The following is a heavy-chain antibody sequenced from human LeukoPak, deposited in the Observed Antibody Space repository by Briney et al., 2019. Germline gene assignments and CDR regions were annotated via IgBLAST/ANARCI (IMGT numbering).Heavy chain of an antibody. J-gene: IGHJ4*02. CDR2: INPSGGST. D-gene: IGHD1-26*01. Sequence: GASVKVSCKASGYTFTSYYMHWVRQAPGQGLEWMGIINPSGGSTSYAQKFQGRVTMTRDTSISTAYMELSRLRSDDTAVYYCADVYRGDYWGQGTLVTVSS. V-gene: IGHV1-46*01. CDR3: ADVYRGDY. CDR1: GYTFTSYY.